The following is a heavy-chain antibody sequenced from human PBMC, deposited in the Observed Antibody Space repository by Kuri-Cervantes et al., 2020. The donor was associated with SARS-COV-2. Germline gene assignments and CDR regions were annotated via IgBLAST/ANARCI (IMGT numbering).Heavy chain of an antibody. Sequence: SGPTLVKPTQTLTLICTFSGFSLSTSGMCVSWIRQPPGKALEWLARIDWDDDKYYSTSLKTRLTISKDTSKNQEVLTMTNMDPVDTATYYCVRIRAATVIADYWGQGTLVTVSS. CDR1: GFSLSTSGMC. CDR2: IDWDDDK. CDR3: VRIRAATVIADY. J-gene: IGHJ4*02. D-gene: IGHD4-11*01. V-gene: IGHV2-70*11.